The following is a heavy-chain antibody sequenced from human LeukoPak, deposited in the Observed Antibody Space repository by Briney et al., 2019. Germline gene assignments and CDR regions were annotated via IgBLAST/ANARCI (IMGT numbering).Heavy chain of an antibody. Sequence: GGSLRLSCAASGFTFSGYWMHWVRHAPGKGLVWVSRINSDGSRTGYADSVKGRFTISRDNAKNTLYLQMNSLRAEDTAVYYCARDFRYYDFWSGYTPSYYYGMDVWGQGTTVTVSS. J-gene: IGHJ6*02. D-gene: IGHD3-3*01. CDR2: INSDGSRT. CDR1: GFTFSGYW. CDR3: ARDFRYYDFWSGYTPSYYYGMDV. V-gene: IGHV3-74*01.